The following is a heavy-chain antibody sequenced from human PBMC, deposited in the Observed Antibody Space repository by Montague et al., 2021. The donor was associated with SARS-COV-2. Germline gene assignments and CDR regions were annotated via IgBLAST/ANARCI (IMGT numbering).Heavy chain of an antibody. CDR3: ARDQTVLECIWYGMDV. V-gene: IGHV4-34*01. Sequence: SETLSLTCAVYGVSFSTYYWAWIRQSPGKGLEWIGNIYHSGNTNXXPSLKSRVSISVDTSSSQFSLYLTSVTAADAAVYYCARDQTVLECIWYGMDVWGPGTPVTVSS. D-gene: IGHD3-3*01. CDR2: IYHSGNT. J-gene: IGHJ6*02. CDR1: GVSFSTYY.